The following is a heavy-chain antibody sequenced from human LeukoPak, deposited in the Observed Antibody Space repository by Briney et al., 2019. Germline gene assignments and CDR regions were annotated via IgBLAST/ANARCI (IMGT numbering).Heavy chain of an antibody. Sequence: PSETLSLTCTVSGGSISSSSYYWGWIRHPPGKGLEWIGSIYYSGSTYYNPSLKSRVTISVDTSKNQFSLKLSSVTAADTAVYYCASLSRSGSYPDYWGQGTLVTVSS. V-gene: IGHV4-39*07. CDR1: GGSISSSSYY. CDR3: ASLSRSGSYPDY. CDR2: IYYSGST. J-gene: IGHJ4*02. D-gene: IGHD1-26*01.